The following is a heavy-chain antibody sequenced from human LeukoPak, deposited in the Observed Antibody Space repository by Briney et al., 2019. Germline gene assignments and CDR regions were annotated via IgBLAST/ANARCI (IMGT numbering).Heavy chain of an antibody. Sequence: ASVKVSCKASGYTFTSYYMHWVRQAPGQGLEWMGIINPSGGSTSYAQKFQGRVTMTRDTSTSTVYMELSSLRSEDTAVYYCARDIGPPYGDYNQLDYWGQGTLVTVSS. CDR1: GYTFTSYY. D-gene: IGHD4-17*01. J-gene: IGHJ4*02. CDR3: ARDIGPPYGDYNQLDY. CDR2: INPSGGST. V-gene: IGHV1-46*01.